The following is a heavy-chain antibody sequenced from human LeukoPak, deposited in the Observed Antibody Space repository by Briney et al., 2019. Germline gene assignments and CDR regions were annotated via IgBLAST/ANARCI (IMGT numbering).Heavy chain of an antibody. V-gene: IGHV3-7*03. CDR1: EFTFSSYW. D-gene: IGHD3-16*01. CDR3: ARGRIGATSFDY. CDR2: IKQDGSEK. J-gene: IGHJ4*02. Sequence: GGSLRLSCAASEFTFSSYWMSWVRQAPGKGLEWVANIKQDGSEKYFVDSVKGRFTISRDSAKNSLYLQMNSLRAEDTAVYYCARGRIGATSFDYWGQGTLVTVSS.